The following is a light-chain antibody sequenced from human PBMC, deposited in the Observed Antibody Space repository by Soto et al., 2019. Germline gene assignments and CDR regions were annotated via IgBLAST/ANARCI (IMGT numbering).Light chain of an antibody. CDR1: SSNIGSNT. V-gene: IGLV1-44*01. J-gene: IGLJ3*02. CDR2: SNN. CDR3: AAWDGSLSGWV. Sequence: QSVLTQPPSASGTPGQRVTISCSGSSSNIGSNTVNWYQHLPVTAPKLLIYSNNQRPSGVRDRFSASKSGTSASLAISGLQSEDEADYYCAAWDGSLSGWVFGGGTKLTVL.